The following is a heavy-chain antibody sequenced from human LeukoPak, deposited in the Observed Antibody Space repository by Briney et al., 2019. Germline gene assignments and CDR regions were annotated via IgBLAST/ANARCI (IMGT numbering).Heavy chain of an antibody. D-gene: IGHD4-23*01. V-gene: IGHV4-39*01. CDR3: AKTLDTVVRAHFDY. Sequence: SETLSLTCTVSGGSISSSNYYWGWIRQPPGQGLEWIGSIFYSGSTYYSPSLKSRVTISVDTSKNQFSLKLISVTAADTAVYYCAKTLDTVVRAHFDYWGQGTLVTVSS. J-gene: IGHJ4*02. CDR2: IFYSGST. CDR1: GGSISSSNYY.